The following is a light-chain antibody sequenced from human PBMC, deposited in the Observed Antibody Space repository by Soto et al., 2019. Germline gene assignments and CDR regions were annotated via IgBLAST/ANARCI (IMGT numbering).Light chain of an antibody. V-gene: IGLV1-40*01. Sequence: QSVLTQPPSVSGAPGQRVTISCTGSSSNIGAGYDVHWCQQLPGTAPKLLLYDNTNRPSGVPDRFSGSKSGTSASLAITGLQAEADYYCQSYDSSLSGSRVFGGGTKLTVL. CDR3: QSYDSSLSGSRV. J-gene: IGLJ3*02. CDR2: DNT. CDR1: SSNIGAGYD.